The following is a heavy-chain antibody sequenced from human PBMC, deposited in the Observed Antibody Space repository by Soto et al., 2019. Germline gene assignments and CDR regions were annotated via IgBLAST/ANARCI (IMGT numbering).Heavy chain of an antibody. CDR3: TTDSADIVVVPATFGMDF. CDR2: TKSITDGGTT. J-gene: IGHJ6*02. V-gene: IGHV3-15*01. CDR1: GTTFSNAW. D-gene: IGHD2-2*01. Sequence: RALRVSRAAAGTTFSNAWMTWVRQAPGKGLEWVGRTKSITDGGTTDYAAPVKGRFTISRDDSKDTLYLQMNNLRTEDTAVYHCTTDSADIVVVPATFGMDFWGQGTTVTVSS.